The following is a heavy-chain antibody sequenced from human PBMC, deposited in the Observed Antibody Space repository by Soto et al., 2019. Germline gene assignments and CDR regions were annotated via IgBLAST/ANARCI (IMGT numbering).Heavy chain of an antibody. J-gene: IGHJ3*02. V-gene: IGHV3-30*18. CDR2: ISYDGSNK. CDR3: AKLVRDCSGGSCPDAFDI. CDR1: GFTFSSYG. D-gene: IGHD2-15*01. Sequence: QVQLVESGGGVVQPGRSLRLSCAASGFTFSSYGMHWVRQAPGKGLEWVAVISYDGSNKYYADSVRGRFTISRDNSKNTLYVQMNSLRAENTAVYYCAKLVRDCSGGSCPDAFDIWGQGTMVTVSS.